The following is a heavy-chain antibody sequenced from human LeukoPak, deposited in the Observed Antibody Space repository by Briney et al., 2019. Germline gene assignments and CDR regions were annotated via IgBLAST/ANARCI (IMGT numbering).Heavy chain of an antibody. CDR2: IIPIFGTA. CDR1: GGTFSSYA. J-gene: IGHJ6*03. D-gene: IGHD3-3*01. Sequence: SVKVSCKASGGTFSSYAISWVRQAPGQGLEWMGGIIPIFGTANYAQKFQGRVTITADESTSTAYMELSSLRSEDTAVYYCARGAIFGVVGPTNYYYYYMDVWGKGTTVTVSS. CDR3: ARGAIFGVVGPTNYYYYYMDV. V-gene: IGHV1-69*13.